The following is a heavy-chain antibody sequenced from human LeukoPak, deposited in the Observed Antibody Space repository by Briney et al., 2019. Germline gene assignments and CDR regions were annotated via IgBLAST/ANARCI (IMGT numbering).Heavy chain of an antibody. V-gene: IGHV1-8*01. Sequence: GASVKVSCKASGYTFTSYDINWVRQATGQGLEWMGWMNPNSGNTGYAQKFQGRVTMTRDTSTSTVYMELSSLRSDDTAVYYCARDAYCGGDCQGAGWVDPWGQGTLVTVSS. CDR3: ARDAYCGGDCQGAGWVDP. CDR1: GYTFTSYD. CDR2: MNPNSGNT. J-gene: IGHJ5*02. D-gene: IGHD2-21*01.